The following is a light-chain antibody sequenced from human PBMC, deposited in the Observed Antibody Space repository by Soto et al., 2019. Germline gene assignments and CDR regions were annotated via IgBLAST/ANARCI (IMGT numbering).Light chain of an antibody. CDR1: QSVGSY. J-gene: IGKJ3*01. V-gene: IGKV3-11*01. CDR2: DAS. CDR3: QQRDNWPFT. Sequence: DIVLTQSPGTLSLSPGERATLSCRASQSVGSYLAWFQQRPGQAPRLVIHDASKRATGIPARFSGSGSGTDFSLTISGLEPEDFAVYYCQQRDNWPFTFGPGTTVDIK.